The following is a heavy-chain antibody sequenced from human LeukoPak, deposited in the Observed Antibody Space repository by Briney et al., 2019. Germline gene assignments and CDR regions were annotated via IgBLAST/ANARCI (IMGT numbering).Heavy chain of an antibody. D-gene: IGHD4/OR15-4a*01. CDR3: ARGGAYYYYMDV. V-gene: IGHV3-21*01. J-gene: IGHJ6*03. CDR1: GFTFSSYE. CDR2: ISSSSSYI. Sequence: GGSLRFSCAASGFTFSSYEMHWVRQAQGKGLEWVSSISSSSSYIYYADSLKGRFTISRDNTKNSLYLQMNSLRAEDTAVYYCARGGAYYYYMDVWGKGTTVTVSS.